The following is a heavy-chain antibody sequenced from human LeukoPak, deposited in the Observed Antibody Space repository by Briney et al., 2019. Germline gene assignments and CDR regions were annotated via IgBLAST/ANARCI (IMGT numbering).Heavy chain of an antibody. D-gene: IGHD6-6*01. J-gene: IGHJ6*02. CDR3: ARDLWSRIAARQDPYYYYGMDV. Sequence: GASVKVPCKASGGTFSSYAISWVRQAPGQGLEWMGGIIPIFGTANYAQKFQGRVTITADESTSTAYMELSSLRSEDTAVYYCARDLWSRIAARQDPYYYYGMDVWGQGTTVTVSS. CDR1: GGTFSSYA. V-gene: IGHV1-69*01. CDR2: IIPIFGTA.